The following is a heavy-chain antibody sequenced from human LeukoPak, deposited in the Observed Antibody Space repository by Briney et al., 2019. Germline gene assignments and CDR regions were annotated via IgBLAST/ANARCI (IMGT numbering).Heavy chain of an antibody. CDR2: IYYSGST. CDR3: ARAMGFGNAFDI. D-gene: IGHD3-10*01. Sequence: PSETLSLTCTVSGGSISSYYWSWIRQPPGKGLEWIGYIYYSGSTNYNPSLKSRVTISVDTSKNQFSLKLSSVTAADTAVYYCARAMGFGNAFDIWGQGTMVTVSS. CDR1: GGSISSYY. V-gene: IGHV4-59*08. J-gene: IGHJ3*02.